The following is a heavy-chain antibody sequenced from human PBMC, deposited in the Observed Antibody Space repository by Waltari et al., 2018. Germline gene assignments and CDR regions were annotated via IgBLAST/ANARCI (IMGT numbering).Heavy chain of an antibody. J-gene: IGHJ4*02. Sequence: EVLLVESGGGLVQPGGSLRLSCAVSGLTFNNYHMNWVRRAQGRGLEWLSYISSDSNVIYYSDSVRGRFTVSRDNAKSSLFLQMNSLRAEDTAVYYCARELDHIKDDYWGQGTLVTVSS. CDR1: GLTFNNYH. CDR3: ARELDHIKDDY. V-gene: IGHV3-48*04. CDR2: ISSDSNVI. D-gene: IGHD3-3*02.